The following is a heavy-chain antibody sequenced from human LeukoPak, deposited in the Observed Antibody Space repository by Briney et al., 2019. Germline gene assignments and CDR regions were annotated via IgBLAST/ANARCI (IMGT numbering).Heavy chain of an antibody. D-gene: IGHD2-15*01. V-gene: IGHV1-2*02. J-gene: IGHJ5*02. CDR2: INPNSGGT. Sequence: GASVKVSCKASGYTFTGYYMHWVRQAPGQGLEWIGWINPNSGGTNYAQKLQGRVTMTTDTSTSTAYMELRSLRSDDTAVYYCARDLTMGSWFDPWGQGTLVTVSS. CDR3: ARDLTMGSWFDP. CDR1: GYTFTGYY.